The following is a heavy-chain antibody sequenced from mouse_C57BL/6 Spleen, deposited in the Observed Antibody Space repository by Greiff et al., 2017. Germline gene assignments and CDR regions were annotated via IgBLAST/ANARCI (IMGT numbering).Heavy chain of an antibody. Sequence: EVKLQESGPGLVKPSQSLSLTCSVTGYSITSGYYWNWIRQFPGNKLEWMGYISYDGSNNYNPSLKNRISITRDTSKNQFFLKLNSVTTEDTATYYCARGHDFPFAYWGQGTLVTVSA. CDR3: ARGHDFPFAY. CDR2: ISYDGSN. V-gene: IGHV3-6*01. CDR1: GYSITSGYY. J-gene: IGHJ3*01. D-gene: IGHD2-4*01.